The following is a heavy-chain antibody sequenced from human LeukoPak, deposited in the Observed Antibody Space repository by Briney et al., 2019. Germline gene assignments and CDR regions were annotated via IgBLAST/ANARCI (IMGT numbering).Heavy chain of an antibody. Sequence: GGSLRLSCAASGFTFSSYGMRWVRQAPGKGLEWVAFIRYDGSNKYYADSVKGRFTISRDNSKNTLYLQMNSLRAGDTAVYYCAKTWAYYYDSSGYRPIVYWGQGTLVTVSS. CDR1: GFTFSSYG. J-gene: IGHJ4*02. V-gene: IGHV3-30*02. CDR2: IRYDGSNK. CDR3: AKTWAYYYDSSGYRPIVY. D-gene: IGHD3-22*01.